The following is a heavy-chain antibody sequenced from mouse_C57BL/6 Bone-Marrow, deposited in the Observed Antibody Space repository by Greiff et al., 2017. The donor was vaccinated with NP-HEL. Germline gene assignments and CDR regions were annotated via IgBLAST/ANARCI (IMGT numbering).Heavy chain of an antibody. CDR3: ASTIVTTYAMDY. CDR1: EYEFPSHD. CDR2: INSDGGST. V-gene: IGHV5-2*01. Sequence: EVKLMESGGGLVQPGESLKLSCESNEYEFPSHDMSWVRKTPEKRLELVAAINSDGGSTYYPDTMERRFIISRDNTKKTLYLQMSSLRSEDTALYYCASTIVTTYAMDYWGQGTSVTVSS. D-gene: IGHD2-5*01. J-gene: IGHJ4*01.